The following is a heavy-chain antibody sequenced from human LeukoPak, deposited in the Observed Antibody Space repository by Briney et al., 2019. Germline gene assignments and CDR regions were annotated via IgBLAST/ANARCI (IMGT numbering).Heavy chain of an antibody. CDR3: ARDRITMVRGVPSRAFDI. V-gene: IGHV1-2*06. D-gene: IGHD3-10*01. Sequence: GASVKVSCKASGYTFTGYYMHWVRQAPGQGLEWMGRINPNSGGTNYAQKFQGRVTMTRDTSISTAYMELSRLRSDDTAVYYYARDRITMVRGVPSRAFDIWGQGTMVTVSS. J-gene: IGHJ3*02. CDR1: GYTFTGYY. CDR2: INPNSGGT.